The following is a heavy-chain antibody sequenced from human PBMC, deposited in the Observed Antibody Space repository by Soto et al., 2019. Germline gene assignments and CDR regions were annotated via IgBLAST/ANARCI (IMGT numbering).Heavy chain of an antibody. D-gene: IGHD2-15*01. V-gene: IGHV4-39*01. CDR1: GGSISSSSYY. J-gene: IGHJ6*03. CDR3: ASVVVVAARQNYYYMDV. CDR2: IYYSGST. Sequence: SETLSLTCTVSGGSISSSSYYWGWIRQPPGKGLGWIGSIYYSGSTYYNPSLKSRVTISVDTSKNQFSLKLSSVTAADTAVYYCASVVVVAARQNYYYMDVWGKGTTVTVSS.